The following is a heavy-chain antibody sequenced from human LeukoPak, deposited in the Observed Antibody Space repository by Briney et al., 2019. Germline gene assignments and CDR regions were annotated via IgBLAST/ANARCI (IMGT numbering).Heavy chain of an antibody. D-gene: IGHD6-13*01. CDR3: ARVRYSSSWAFDY. CDR2: INHSGST. Sequence: GSLRLSCAASGFTFSSYSMNWVRQPPGKGLEWIGEINHSGSTNYNPSLKSRVTISVDTSKNQFSLKLSSVTAADTAVYYCARVRYSSSWAFDYWGQGTLVTVSS. CDR1: GFTFSSYS. J-gene: IGHJ4*02. V-gene: IGHV4-34*01.